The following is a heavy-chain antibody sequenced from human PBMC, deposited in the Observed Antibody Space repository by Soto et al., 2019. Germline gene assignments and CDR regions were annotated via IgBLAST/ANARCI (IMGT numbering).Heavy chain of an antibody. CDR2: IYYSGST. D-gene: IGHD3-22*01. CDR3: ARSRGGYFDY. V-gene: IGHV4-59*01. CDR1: GAYISSYY. Sequence: ASETQSLTCTVSGAYISSYYWSWIQQPPGKGLEWIGYIYYSGSTNYNPSLKSRVTISLDTSKNQFSLKLSSVTAADTAVYYCARSRGGYFDYWGQGTLVTVSS. J-gene: IGHJ4*02.